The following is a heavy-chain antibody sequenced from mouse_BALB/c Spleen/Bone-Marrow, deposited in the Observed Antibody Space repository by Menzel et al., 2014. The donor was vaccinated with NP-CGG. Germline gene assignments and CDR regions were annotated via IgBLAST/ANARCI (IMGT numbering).Heavy chain of an antibody. Sequence: VQLQQSGPELVKPGASVKISCKASGYTFTDYNMHWVKQSHGKSLEWIGYIYPYNGGTGYNQKFKSKATLTVDNSSSTAYMELRSLTSEDSAVYYCARSYSRYFDVWGAGTTVTVSS. V-gene: IGHV1S29*02. J-gene: IGHJ1*01. CDR1: GYTFTDYN. CDR3: ARSYSRYFDV. D-gene: IGHD2-12*01. CDR2: IYPYNGGT.